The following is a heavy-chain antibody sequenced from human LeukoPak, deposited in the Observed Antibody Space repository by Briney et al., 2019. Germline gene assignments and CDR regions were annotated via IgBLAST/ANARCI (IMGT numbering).Heavy chain of an antibody. V-gene: IGHV3-7*03. CDR2: VNRDGSET. Sequence: GGSLRLSCAASGFALSSHWMTWVRQVPERGPEWVANVNRDGSETYYLDSVKGRFTISKDNAKNSLYLQMNSLRAEDTALYHCARNNGMDVWGQGTTVIVSS. J-gene: IGHJ6*02. CDR1: GFALSSHW. CDR3: ARNNGMDV.